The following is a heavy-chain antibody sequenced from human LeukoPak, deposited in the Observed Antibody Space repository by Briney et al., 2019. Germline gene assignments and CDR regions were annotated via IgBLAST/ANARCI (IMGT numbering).Heavy chain of an antibody. CDR3: ARESGSYDGYYMDV. D-gene: IGHD1-26*01. CDR1: GFTVSSNS. CDR2: ISSSSSYI. V-gene: IGHV3-21*01. Sequence: AGSLRLSCTVSGFTVSSNSWSWVRQAPGKGLEWVSSISSSSSYIYYADSVKGRFTVSRDNAKNSLYLQMNSLRAEDTAVYYCARESGSYDGYYMDVWGKGTTVTVSS. J-gene: IGHJ6*03.